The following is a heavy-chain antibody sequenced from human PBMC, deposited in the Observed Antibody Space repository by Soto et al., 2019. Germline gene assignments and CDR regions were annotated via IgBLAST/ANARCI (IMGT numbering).Heavy chain of an antibody. CDR2: IDPDGSQK. CDR3: ARYMGPSGAYGY. J-gene: IGHJ4*02. CDR1: GFTFSTYW. V-gene: IGHV3-7*03. D-gene: IGHD1-26*01. Sequence: GGSLRLSCAASGFTFSTYWMSWVRQAPGKGLEWVANIDPDGSQKYYVDSVKGRFTISRDNAKNSLYLQMNSLRAEDTAVYYCARYMGPSGAYGYCGQGTLVTVSS.